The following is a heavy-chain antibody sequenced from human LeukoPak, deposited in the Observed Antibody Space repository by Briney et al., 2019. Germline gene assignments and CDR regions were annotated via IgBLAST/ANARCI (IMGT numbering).Heavy chain of an antibody. J-gene: IGHJ4*02. D-gene: IGHD6-13*01. CDR2: IRSDGSEK. CDR1: GFTFSSYG. CDR3: AKGSIAAAGTPGDY. Sequence: GGSLRLSCSGSGFTFSSYGIHWVRQAPGKGLEWAAFIRSDGSEKYYADSVKGRFTISRDNAKNSLYLQMNSLRAEDTALYYCAKGSIAAAGTPGDYWGQGTLVTVSS. V-gene: IGHV3-30*02.